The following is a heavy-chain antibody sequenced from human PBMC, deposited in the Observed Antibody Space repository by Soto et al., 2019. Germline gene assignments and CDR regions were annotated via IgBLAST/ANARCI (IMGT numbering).Heavy chain of an antibody. CDR3: AAAAIPVAGRHPDS. D-gene: IGHD6-19*01. CDR2: INPNNGVT. Sequence: ASVKVSCKASGYMFTGFYLHWVRQAPGQGLEWMGWINPNNGVTTYAKNFQGRVTMTRDSSISTAYMELSSLRSDDTAVYFCAAAAIPVAGRHPDSWGQGTLVTVSS. J-gene: IGHJ4*02. CDR1: GYMFTGFY. V-gene: IGHV1-2*02.